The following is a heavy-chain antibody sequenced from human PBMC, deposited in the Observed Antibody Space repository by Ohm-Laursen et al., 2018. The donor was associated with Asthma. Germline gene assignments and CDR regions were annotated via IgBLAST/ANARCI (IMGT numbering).Heavy chain of an antibody. CDR1: GITFSSLA. CDR3: AKDHVGATDWYFDY. D-gene: IGHD1-26*01. CDR2: IWYDGSNK. Sequence: SLRLSCAASGITFSSLAMHWVRQAPGKGLEWVAVIWYDGSNKYYGDSVKGRFTISRDNSNKMLDLEMNSLRAEDTAVYYCAKDHVGATDWYFDYWGQGTLVTVSS. J-gene: IGHJ4*02. V-gene: IGHV3-33*06.